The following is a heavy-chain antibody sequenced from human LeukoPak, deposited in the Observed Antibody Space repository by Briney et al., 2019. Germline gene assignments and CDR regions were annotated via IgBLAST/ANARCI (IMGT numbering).Heavy chain of an antibody. V-gene: IGHV1-69*04. Sequence: SVKVSCKASGGTFSSFAISWVRQAPGQGLEWMGRIIPILGIANYAQKFQGRVTITADKSTSTAYMELSSLRSEDTAVYYCARNYYDSSGYSDAFDIWGQGTMVTVSS. D-gene: IGHD3-22*01. CDR2: IIPILGIA. J-gene: IGHJ3*02. CDR3: ARNYYDSSGYSDAFDI. CDR1: GGTFSSFA.